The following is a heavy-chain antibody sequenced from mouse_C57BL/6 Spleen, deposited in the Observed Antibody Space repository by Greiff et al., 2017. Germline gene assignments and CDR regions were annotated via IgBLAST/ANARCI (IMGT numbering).Heavy chain of an antibody. CDR1: GYTFTSYW. D-gene: IGHD1-3*01. V-gene: IGHV1-7*01. CDR3: ARSGDNERAWFAY. CDR2: INPSSGYT. J-gene: IGHJ3*01. Sequence: VQLQHSGAELAKPGASVKLSCKASGYTFTSYWMHWVKQRPGQGLEWIGYINPSSGYTKYNQKFKDKATLTADQSSSTAYMQLSSLTSEDSAVYYCARSGDNERAWFAYWGKGTLVSVSA.